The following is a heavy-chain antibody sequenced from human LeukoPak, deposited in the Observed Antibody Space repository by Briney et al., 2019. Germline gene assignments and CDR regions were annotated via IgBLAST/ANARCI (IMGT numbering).Heavy chain of an antibody. CDR1: GGSFSGYY. CDR3: ASYVDSRGAFDI. CDR2: IHHRGTT. V-gene: IGHV4-59*01. J-gene: IGHJ3*02. D-gene: IGHD4-17*01. Sequence: SETLSLTCAVYGGSFSGYYWSWIRQPPGKGLEWIGYIHHRGTTNYNPSVKSRVTISVDASRSQFSLKLSSVTAADTAVYYCASYVDSRGAFDIWGQGTMVSVSS.